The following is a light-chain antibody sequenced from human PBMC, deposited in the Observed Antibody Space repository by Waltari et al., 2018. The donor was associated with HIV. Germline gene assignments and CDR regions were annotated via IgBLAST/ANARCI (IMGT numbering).Light chain of an antibody. CDR2: CAS. J-gene: IGKJ4*01. CDR3: QQYYNEPLT. Sequence: DIVVTQSPDSVAVSLGERATIKCKSSQTVFYRGDNKNYLSWYQKKPGQPPKLLISCASTREAVVPDRFTGGGSGTDFNLNITNLQAEDVAVYYCQQYYNEPLTFGGGTRIEIK. V-gene: IGKV4-1*01. CDR1: QTVFYRGDNKNY.